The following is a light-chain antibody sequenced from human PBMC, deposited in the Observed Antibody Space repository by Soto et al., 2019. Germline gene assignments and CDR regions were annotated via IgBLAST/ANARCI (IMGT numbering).Light chain of an antibody. CDR1: QSVGDTF. CDR2: GVS. Sequence: EIVLTQSPGTLSLSPGENATLSCSASQSVGDTFLSWYQQKPGLAPRLLIYGVSNRATGIPDRFSGSGSGTDFILTISRLEPEDFALYYCGQFVSSPPRTFGQGTKVEIK. V-gene: IGKV3-20*01. J-gene: IGKJ1*01. CDR3: GQFVSSPPRT.